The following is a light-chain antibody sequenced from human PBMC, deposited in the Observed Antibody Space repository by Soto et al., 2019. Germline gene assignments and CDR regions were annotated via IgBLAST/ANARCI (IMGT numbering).Light chain of an antibody. CDR1: QNIAGF. J-gene: IGKJ2*03. Sequence: DIQMTQSPSSLSASVGDRVTITCRASQNIAGFLNWYQQKPVKAPKLLIYSASSLQSGVPSRFSGSGSGTDFTLTISSLQPEDFATYYCQQSYTTPMYSFGQGTRLEIK. CDR2: SAS. CDR3: QQSYTTPMYS. V-gene: IGKV1-39*01.